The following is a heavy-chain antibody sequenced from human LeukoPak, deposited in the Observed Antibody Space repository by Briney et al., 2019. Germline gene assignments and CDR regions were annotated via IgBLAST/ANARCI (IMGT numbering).Heavy chain of an antibody. D-gene: IGHD4-17*01. V-gene: IGHV1-2*02. CDR3: ARESDGDYFTAIGTLGYYGMDV. CDR1: GYTFTGYY. Sequence: ASVKVSCKASGYTFTGYYIHWVRQAPGQGLEWMGWINPNSGGTNYAQKFQGRATMTRDTSISTAYMELSRVRSDDTAVYYCARESDGDYFTAIGTLGYYGMDVWGQGTTVTVSS. J-gene: IGHJ6*02. CDR2: INPNSGGT.